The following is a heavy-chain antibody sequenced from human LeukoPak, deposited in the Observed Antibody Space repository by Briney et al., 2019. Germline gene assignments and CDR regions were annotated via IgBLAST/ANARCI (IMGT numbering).Heavy chain of an antibody. J-gene: IGHJ6*03. V-gene: IGHV4-39*01. CDR1: GGSISSSSYY. Sequence: SETLSLTCTVSGGSISSSSYYWGWIRQPPGKGLEWIGSIYYSGSTYYNPSLKSRVTISVDTSKNQFSLKLSSVTAADTAVYYCARGRDGYNRWRFRHYYMDVWGKGTTVTVSS. D-gene: IGHD5-24*01. CDR2: IYYSGST. CDR3: ARGRDGYNRWRFRHYYMDV.